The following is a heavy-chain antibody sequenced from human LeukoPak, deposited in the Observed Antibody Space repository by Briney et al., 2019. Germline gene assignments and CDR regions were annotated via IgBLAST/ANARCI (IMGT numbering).Heavy chain of an antibody. J-gene: IGHJ4*02. Sequence: SETLSLTCTVSGGSISSSSYYWGWIRQPPGKGLEWMGSIYYSGSTYYNPSLKSRVTISVDTSKNQFSLKLSSVTAADTAVYYCARDSPSGSPQFDYWGQGTLVTVSS. V-gene: IGHV4-39*07. CDR3: ARDSPSGSPQFDY. D-gene: IGHD1-26*01. CDR2: IYYSGST. CDR1: GGSISSSSYY.